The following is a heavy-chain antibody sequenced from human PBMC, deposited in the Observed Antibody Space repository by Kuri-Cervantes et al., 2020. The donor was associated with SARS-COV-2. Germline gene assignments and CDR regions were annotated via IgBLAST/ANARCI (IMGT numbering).Heavy chain of an antibody. J-gene: IGHJ4*02. CDR1: GGSISSYC. V-gene: IGHV4-59*08. CDR3: ARGRGYHDSSGYYFDS. Sequence: ESLKISCTVSGGSISSYCWSWIRQPPGKGLEWIGYIYYSGSTNYNPSLKSRVTISEDTSKNQFSLKLTSVTAADTAVYFCARGRGYHDSSGYYFDSWGQGTLVTVSS. D-gene: IGHD3-22*01. CDR2: IYYSGST.